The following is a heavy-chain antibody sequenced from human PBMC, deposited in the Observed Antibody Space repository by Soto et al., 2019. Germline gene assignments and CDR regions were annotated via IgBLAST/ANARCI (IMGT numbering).Heavy chain of an antibody. CDR1: GYTFSDHD. J-gene: IGHJ4*02. CDR3: ARVGGNWNDDYFDY. Sequence: QVQLVQSGAEVKKPGASVKVSCKASGYTFSDHDINWVRQASGQGPEWLGWMNPNSGDTGYAQNFQGRVTMTRDTSKRTAYMELSSLISEDTAVYYCARVGGNWNDDYFDYWGQGTLVTVSS. CDR2: MNPNSGDT. D-gene: IGHD1-1*01. V-gene: IGHV1-8*01.